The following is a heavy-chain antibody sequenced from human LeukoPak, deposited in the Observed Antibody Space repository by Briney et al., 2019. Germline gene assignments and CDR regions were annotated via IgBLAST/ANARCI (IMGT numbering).Heavy chain of an antibody. CDR1: GGSVSSGSYY. V-gene: IGHV4-61*01. CDR2: IYYSGST. CDR3: ARNAYYYDSSGIDY. D-gene: IGHD3-22*01. Sequence: SETLSLTCTVSGGSVSSGSYYWCWIRQPPGKGLEWIGYIYYSGSTNYNPSLKSRVTISVDTSKNQFSLKLSSVTAADTAVYYCARNAYYYDSSGIDYWGQGTLVTVSS. J-gene: IGHJ4*02.